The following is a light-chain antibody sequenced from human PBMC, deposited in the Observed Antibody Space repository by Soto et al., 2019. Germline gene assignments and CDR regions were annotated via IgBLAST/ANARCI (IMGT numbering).Light chain of an antibody. J-gene: IGKJ3*01. CDR1: QNVGNN. V-gene: IGKV3-15*01. CDR3: HQYHHWPPSFT. CDR2: GAS. Sequence: EIVMTQSPATLSVSPGERATLSCRASQNVGNNLVWYQQKPGQAPRLLIYGASTRAAGIPARFSGSGSGTDFTLTISSLQSEDFAVYYCHQYHHWPPSFTFGPGTKVDIK.